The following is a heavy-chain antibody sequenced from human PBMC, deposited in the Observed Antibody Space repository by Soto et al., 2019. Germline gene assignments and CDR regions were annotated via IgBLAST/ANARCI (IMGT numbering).Heavy chain of an antibody. Sequence: SETLSLTCTVSGGSISSGDYYWSWIRQPPGKGLEWIGYIYYSGSTYYNPSLKSRVTISVDTSKNQFSLMLSSVTAADTAVYYCARDLSRNCSSTSCYCPFIAARLHLPWRFDYWGQGTLVTVSS. D-gene: IGHD2-2*01. J-gene: IGHJ4*02. V-gene: IGHV4-30-4*01. CDR1: GGSISSGDYY. CDR2: IYYSGST. CDR3: ARDLSRNCSSTSCYCPFIAARLHLPWRFDY.